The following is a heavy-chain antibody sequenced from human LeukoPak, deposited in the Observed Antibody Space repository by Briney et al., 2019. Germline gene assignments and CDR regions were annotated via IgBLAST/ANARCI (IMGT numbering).Heavy chain of an antibody. D-gene: IGHD6-13*01. CDR1: GFTFSNAW. J-gene: IGHJ3*02. V-gene: IGHV3-7*01. CDR3: ARDIEAPGIAFDI. Sequence: AGGSLRLSCAASGFTFSNAWMSWVRQAPGKGLEWVANIKQDGSEKYYVDSVKGRFTISRDNAKNSLYLQMNSLRAEDTAVYYCARDIEAPGIAFDIWGRGTMVTVSS. CDR2: IKQDGSEK.